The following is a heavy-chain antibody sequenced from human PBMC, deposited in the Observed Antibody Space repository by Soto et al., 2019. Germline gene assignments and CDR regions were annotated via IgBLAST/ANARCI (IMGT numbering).Heavy chain of an antibody. Sequence: SQTLSLTCAISGGSVSSDSVAWNWIRQSPSRGLEWLGRTYYRSKWYNDYAVSVKSRITINSETSKNQFSLHLNSVTPEDTAVYYCASAKTYNNWSKWLDPWGQGTMVTV. CDR3: ASAKTYNNWSKWLDP. J-gene: IGHJ5*02. D-gene: IGHD1-1*01. CDR2: TYYRSKWYN. CDR1: GGSVSSDSVA. V-gene: IGHV6-1*01.